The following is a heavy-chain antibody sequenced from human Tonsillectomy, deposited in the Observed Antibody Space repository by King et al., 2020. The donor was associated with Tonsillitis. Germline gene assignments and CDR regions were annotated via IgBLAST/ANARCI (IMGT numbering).Heavy chain of an antibody. Sequence: VQLVESGGGLVKPGGSLRLSCAASGFTFSSYSMNWVRQAPGKGLEWVSSISSSSSYIYYADSVKGRFTISRDNAKNSLYLQMNSLRAEDTAVYYCARDILGYSSFDVFDIWGQGTMVTVSS. J-gene: IGHJ3*02. V-gene: IGHV3-21*01. CDR3: ARDILGYSSFDVFDI. D-gene: IGHD6-19*01. CDR2: ISSSSSYI. CDR1: GFTFSSYS.